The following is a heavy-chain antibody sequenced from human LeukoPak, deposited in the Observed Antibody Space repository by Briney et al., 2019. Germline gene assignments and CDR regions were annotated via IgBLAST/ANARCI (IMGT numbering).Heavy chain of an antibody. J-gene: IGHJ4*02. D-gene: IGHD6-13*01. V-gene: IGHV3-74*01. CDR1: GFTFSNYW. Sequence: GGSLRLSCAASGFTFSNYWKHWVRQAPGKGLVWVSRIKSDGTITSYADSVKGRFTISRDNAKNTLYLQMNSLRGEDTAVYYCAISPPDSSWVYWGQGTLVTVSS. CDR2: IKSDGTIT. CDR3: AISPPDSSWVY.